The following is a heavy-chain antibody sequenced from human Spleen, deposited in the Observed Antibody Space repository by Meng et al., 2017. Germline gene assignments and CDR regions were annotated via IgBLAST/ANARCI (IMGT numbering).Heavy chain of an antibody. D-gene: IGHD4-11*01. CDR1: GGSFSDYY. Sequence: QVQLQQWGAGLFKPSETLSLACVVAGGSFSDYYWSWIRQRPGKGLEWIWDINHSGSTNYNPSLESRATISVDTSQNNLSLKLSSGTAADSAVYYCARGPTTVAHYFDYWGQGTLVTVSS. CDR2: INHSGST. CDR3: ARGPTTVAHYFDY. J-gene: IGHJ4*02. V-gene: IGHV4-34*01.